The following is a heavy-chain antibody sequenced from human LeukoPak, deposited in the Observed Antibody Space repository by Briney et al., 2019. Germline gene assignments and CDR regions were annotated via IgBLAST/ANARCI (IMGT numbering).Heavy chain of an antibody. CDR3: ASSPSGYWWNFDC. D-gene: IGHD3-22*01. Sequence: PSETLSLTSTVSGGSISSNNYYWGWIRQPPGKGLEWIGSIYYSGSTYNNPSLKSRVTISVDTTKNQFSLKLTSVTAADTAVYYCASSPSGYWWNFDCWGQGTLVTVSS. CDR1: GGSISSNNYY. J-gene: IGHJ4*02. CDR2: IYYSGST. V-gene: IGHV4-39*01.